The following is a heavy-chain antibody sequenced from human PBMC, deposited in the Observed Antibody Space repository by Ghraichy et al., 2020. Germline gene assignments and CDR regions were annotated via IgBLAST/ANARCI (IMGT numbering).Heavy chain of an antibody. D-gene: IGHD6-19*01. J-gene: IGHJ6*02. Sequence: GGSLRLSCAASGFTFSSYSMNWVRQAPGKGLEWVSSISSSSSYIYYADSVKGRFTISRDNAKNSLYLQMNSLRAEDTAVYYCARDIAVAATKYYYYYGMDVWGQGTTVTVSS. CDR2: ISSSSSYI. V-gene: IGHV3-21*01. CDR1: GFTFSSYS. CDR3: ARDIAVAATKYYYYYGMDV.